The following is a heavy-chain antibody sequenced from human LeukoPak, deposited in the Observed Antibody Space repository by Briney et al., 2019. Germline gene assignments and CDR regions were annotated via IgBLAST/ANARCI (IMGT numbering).Heavy chain of an antibody. D-gene: IGHD6-13*01. J-gene: IGHJ3*02. CDR3: AKDQYSTRISDAFDI. Sequence: GGSLRLSCAASGFTFDDYTMHWVRQAPGKGLEWVSLISWDGGSTYYADSVKGRFTISRDNSKNSLYLQMNSLRTEDTALYYCAKDQYSTRISDAFDIWGQGTMVTVSS. CDR2: ISWDGGST. CDR1: GFTFDDYT. V-gene: IGHV3-43*01.